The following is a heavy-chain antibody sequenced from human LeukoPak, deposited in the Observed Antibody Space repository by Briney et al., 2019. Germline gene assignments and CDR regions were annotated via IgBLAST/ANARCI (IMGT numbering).Heavy chain of an antibody. CDR3: ARVGDVDAFDI. CDR1: GFTFSSYA. Sequence: GGSLRLSCAASGFTFSSYAMHWVRQAPGKGLEYVSAISSNGGRTYYANSVKGRFTIPRDNSKNTLYLQMGSLRAEDMAVYYCARVGDVDAFDIWGQGTMVIVSS. D-gene: IGHD3-3*01. CDR2: ISSNGGRT. V-gene: IGHV3-64*01. J-gene: IGHJ3*02.